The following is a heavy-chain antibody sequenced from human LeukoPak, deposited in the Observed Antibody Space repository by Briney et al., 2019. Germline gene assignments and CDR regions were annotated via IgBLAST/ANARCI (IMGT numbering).Heavy chain of an antibody. CDR2: INPNSGGT. J-gene: IGHJ4*02. Sequence: ASVKVSCKASGYTFTGYYMHWVRQAPGQGLEWMGWINPNSGGTNYAQKFQGRVTMARDTSISTAYMELSRLRSDDTAVYYCARVNDYDGPGFFDYWGQGTLVTVSS. V-gene: IGHV1-2*02. CDR1: GYTFTGYY. D-gene: IGHD4-17*01. CDR3: ARVNDYDGPGFFDY.